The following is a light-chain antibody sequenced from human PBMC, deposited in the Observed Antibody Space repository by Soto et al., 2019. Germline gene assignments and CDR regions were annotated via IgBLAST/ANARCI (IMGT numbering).Light chain of an antibody. J-gene: IGKJ2*01. CDR3: QQYHNWPPQYT. CDR2: GAS. V-gene: IGKV3-15*01. Sequence: EIVMTQSPASLSVSPGDGATLSCRASXSVASNVAWYQQKPGQGPRLLIHGASTRAVGVPARFSGSGSGTDFTLTISSLQSEDFAVYYCQQYHNWPPQYTFGQGTKLQIK. CDR1: XSVASN.